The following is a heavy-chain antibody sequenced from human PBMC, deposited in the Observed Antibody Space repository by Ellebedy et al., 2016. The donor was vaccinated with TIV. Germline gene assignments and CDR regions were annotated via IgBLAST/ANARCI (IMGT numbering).Heavy chain of an antibody. CDR2: IKQDGSEI. V-gene: IGHV3-7*03. CDR3: ARNAYPYAMDV. J-gene: IGHJ6*02. CDR1: GFTFSNYW. Sequence: GESLKISCAVSGFTFSNYWMSWARQAPGKGLEWVATIKQDGSEIHYVDSVKGRFTISRDNAKNSLYLQMNSLRVEDKALYYCARNAYPYAMDVWGQGTTVTVSS. D-gene: IGHD2-2*02.